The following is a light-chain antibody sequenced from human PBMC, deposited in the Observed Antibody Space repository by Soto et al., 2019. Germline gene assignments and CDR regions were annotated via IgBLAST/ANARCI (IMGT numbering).Light chain of an antibody. J-gene: IGKJ2*02. Sequence: DIQLTQSPSTLAASVGDRVTISCRASQSISAWLAWYQQKPGEAPKLLIYAASTLASGVSSRFSGSGSGTEFTLTISSLQPDDFATYYCQHSNTYLCTFGQGTKLEI. CDR3: QHSNTYLCT. CDR1: QSISAW. V-gene: IGKV1-5*01. CDR2: AAS.